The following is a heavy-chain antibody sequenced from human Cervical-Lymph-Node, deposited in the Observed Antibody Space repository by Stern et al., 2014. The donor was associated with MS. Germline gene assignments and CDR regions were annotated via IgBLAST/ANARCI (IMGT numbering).Heavy chain of an antibody. V-gene: IGHV5-51*01. CDR3: ARQRYFDY. Sequence: VQLVQSGPEVKRPGESLKISCQASGYTFTSYWIGWVRQMPGKGLEWIAIIFPGGSDIRNSPSFQGKVTISAEKSSSTAYLQWNNLKASDTAIYYCARQRYFDYWGQGTLVTVSS. J-gene: IGHJ4*02. CDR2: IFPGGSDI. CDR1: GYTFTSYW.